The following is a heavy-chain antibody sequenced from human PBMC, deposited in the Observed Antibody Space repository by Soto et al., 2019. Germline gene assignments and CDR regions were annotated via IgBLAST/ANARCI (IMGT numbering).Heavy chain of an antibody. CDR3: ATELGENPASPFDA. D-gene: IGHD3-10*01. CDR2: IIPLFGTA. V-gene: IGHV1-69*01. J-gene: IGHJ4*02. Sequence: QVQLVQSGADVKKPGSSVKVSCQASGVTFSSETLGWVRQAPGQGLEWVGGIIPLFGTASYAQKFQGRVTITADESTSTVDMELRSLRSDDTAVYFCATELGENPASPFDAWGQGTLVTVSS. CDR1: GVTFSSET.